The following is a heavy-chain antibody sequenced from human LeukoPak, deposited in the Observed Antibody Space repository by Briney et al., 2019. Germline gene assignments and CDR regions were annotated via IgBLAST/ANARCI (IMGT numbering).Heavy chain of an antibody. J-gene: IGHJ4*02. CDR1: GYTFTGYY. Sequence: ASVKVSCKASGYTFTGYYMHWERQAPGQGLEWMGWINPNSGGTNYAQKFQGRVTMTRDTSISTAYMELSRLRSDDTAVYYCARMPVTSARYCSNTSCSYWGQGTLVTVSS. D-gene: IGHD2-2*01. V-gene: IGHV1-2*02. CDR2: INPNSGGT. CDR3: ARMPVTSARYCSNTSCSY.